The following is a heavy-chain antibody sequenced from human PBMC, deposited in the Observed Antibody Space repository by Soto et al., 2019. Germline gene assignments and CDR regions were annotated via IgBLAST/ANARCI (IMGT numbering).Heavy chain of an antibody. V-gene: IGHV1-69*01. CDR3: RVVVTAICRGGDAVEN. Sequence: QVLLVQSGAAVKKPGSSVKVTCKASGGTFSSYTISWVRQAPGQGLEYMEGIMPIFGTATYTQSLQDRVTITADESTSTVYRELRSLTSDNTAVYYCRVVVTAICRGGDAVENWGQGTMGTISS. D-gene: IGHD2-2*01. J-gene: IGHJ3*02. CDR1: GGTFSSYT. CDR2: IMPIFGTA.